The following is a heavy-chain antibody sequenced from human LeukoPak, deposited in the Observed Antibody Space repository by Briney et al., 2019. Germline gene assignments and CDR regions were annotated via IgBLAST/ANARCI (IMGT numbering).Heavy chain of an antibody. J-gene: IGHJ4*02. V-gene: IGHV4-4*02. CDR3: ARIETYSSGWYDAFFDY. D-gene: IGHD6-19*01. CDR2: IYHSGST. CDR1: GGSISSSNW. Sequence: SGTLSLTCAVSGGSISSSNWWSWVRQPPGKGLEWIGEIYHSGSTNYNPSLKSRVTISVDKSKNQFSLKLSSVTAADTAVYYCARIETYSSGWYDAFFDYWGQGTLVTVSS.